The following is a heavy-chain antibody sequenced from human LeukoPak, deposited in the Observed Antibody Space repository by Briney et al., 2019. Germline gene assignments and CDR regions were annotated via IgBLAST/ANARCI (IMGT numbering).Heavy chain of an antibody. J-gene: IGHJ3*02. V-gene: IGHV4-34*01. Sequence: PSETLSLTCAVYGGSFSGYYWNWIRQPPGQGLERIGEINDSGSTNYNPSLKSRVTISVDTSKNQFSLKLSSGTAADTAVYYCARAPDIVVVPAARSDAFDIWGQGTMVTVSS. CDR2: INDSGST. D-gene: IGHD2-2*01. CDR1: GGSFSGYY. CDR3: ARAPDIVVVPAARSDAFDI.